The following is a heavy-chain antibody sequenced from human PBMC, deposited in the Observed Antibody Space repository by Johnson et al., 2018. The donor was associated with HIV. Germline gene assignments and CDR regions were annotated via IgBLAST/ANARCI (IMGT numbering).Heavy chain of an antibody. J-gene: IGHJ3*02. Sequence: VQLVESGGGVVRPGGSLRLSCAASGFTFDDYGMTWVRQAPGTGLAWVAGINRNGGRTGNADSGKGRFTTSRDNAKNSLYLQMNSLSAEDTAGYYCVRRFYDSSAFDIWGQGTFVTVSS. D-gene: IGHD3-22*01. CDR2: INRNGGRT. V-gene: IGHV3-20*04. CDR1: GFTFDDYG. CDR3: VRRFYDSSAFDI.